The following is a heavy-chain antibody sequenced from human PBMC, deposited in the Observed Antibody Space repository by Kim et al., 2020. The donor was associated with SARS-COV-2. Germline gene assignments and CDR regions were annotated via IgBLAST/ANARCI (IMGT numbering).Heavy chain of an antibody. J-gene: IGHJ4*02. CDR2: ISGSGGST. CDR3: ANSLPGYSSGWYTASGYFDY. Sequence: GGSLRLSCAASGFTFSSYAMSWVRQAPGKGLEWVSAISGSGGSTYYADSVKGRFTISRDNSKNTLYLQMNSLRAEDTAVYYCANSLPGYSSGWYTASGYFDYWGQGTLVTVSS. CDR1: GFTFSSYA. D-gene: IGHD6-19*01. V-gene: IGHV3-23*01.